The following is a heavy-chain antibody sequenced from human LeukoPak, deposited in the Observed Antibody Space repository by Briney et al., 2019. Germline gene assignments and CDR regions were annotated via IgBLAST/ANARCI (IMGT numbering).Heavy chain of an antibody. Sequence: ASVKVSCKASGCTFTGYYMHWVRQAPGQGLEWMGWINPNSGGTNYAQKFQGRVTMTRDTSISTAYMELSRLRSDDTAVYYCARVPRRGVQLWFGDYWGQGTLVTVSS. CDR1: GCTFTGYY. D-gene: IGHD5-18*01. CDR3: ARVPRRGVQLWFGDY. V-gene: IGHV1-2*02. CDR2: INPNSGGT. J-gene: IGHJ4*02.